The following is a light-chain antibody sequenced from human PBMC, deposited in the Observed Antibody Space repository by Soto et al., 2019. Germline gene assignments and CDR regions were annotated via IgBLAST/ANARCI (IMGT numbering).Light chain of an antibody. V-gene: IGKV3-15*01. J-gene: IGKJ5*01. CDR2: GVS. Sequence: EIVLTQSPATLSLSPGERATLSCRASQLFSSNLAWYQHKPGQAPRLLIYGVSTRDTGVPDRFSGSASGTEFTLPISSLQSEDFAVYYCQQYNNWPRTFGQGTRLEIK. CDR1: QLFSSN. CDR3: QQYNNWPRT.